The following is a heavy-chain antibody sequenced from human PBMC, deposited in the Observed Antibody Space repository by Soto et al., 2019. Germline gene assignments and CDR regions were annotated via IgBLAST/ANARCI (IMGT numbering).Heavy chain of an antibody. CDR1: GGSISSGGYY. CDR2: IYYSGST. D-gene: IGHD3-16*01. CDR3: AGVRGIDLIYL. Sequence: QVQLQESGPGLVKPSQTLSLTCTVSGGSISSGGYYWSWIRQHPGKGLEWIGYIYYSGSTYYNPSPKSRVTISVDTSKIQCSLKLSSVTAADTAVYYCAGVRGIDLIYLWGRGTLVTVSS. J-gene: IGHJ2*01. V-gene: IGHV4-31*03.